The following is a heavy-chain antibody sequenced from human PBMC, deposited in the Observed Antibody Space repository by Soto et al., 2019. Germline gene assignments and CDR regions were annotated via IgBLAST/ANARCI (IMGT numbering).Heavy chain of an antibody. CDR1: GGSYSGSY. J-gene: IGHJ6*02. D-gene: IGHD3-3*01. V-gene: IGHV4-34*01. CDR2: INHSGST. CDR3: ATQLTIFGVVIPKGDYNYYGMDV. Sequence: PSETLSLTCAVYGGSYSGSYWSWIRQPPGNGPEWIGEINHSGSTNYNPSLKSRVTISVDTSKNQFSLKLSSVTAADTAVYYCATQLTIFGVVIPKGDYNYYGMDVWRQGTTVTVTS.